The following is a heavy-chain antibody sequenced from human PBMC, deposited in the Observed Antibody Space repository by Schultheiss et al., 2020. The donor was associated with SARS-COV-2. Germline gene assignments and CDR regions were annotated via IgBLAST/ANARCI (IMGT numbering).Heavy chain of an antibody. Sequence: GGSLRLSCTASGFTFGDYAMSWVRQAPGKGLEWVGFIRSKAYGGTTEYAASVKGRFTISRDDSKSIAYLQMNSLKTEDTAVYYCARSTYSYGSYYYYYYYMDVWGKGTTVTVSS. CDR1: GFTFGDYA. J-gene: IGHJ6*03. CDR2: IRSKAYGGTT. D-gene: IGHD5-18*01. V-gene: IGHV3-49*04. CDR3: ARSTYSYGSYYYYYYYMDV.